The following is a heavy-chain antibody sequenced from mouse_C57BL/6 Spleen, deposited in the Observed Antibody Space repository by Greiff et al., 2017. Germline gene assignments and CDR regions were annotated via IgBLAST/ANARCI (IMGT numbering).Heavy chain of an antibody. J-gene: IGHJ3*01. D-gene: IGHD1-1*01. CDR1: GFSLTSYA. Sequence: VQRVESGPGLVAPSQSLSITCTVSGFSLTSYAISWVRQPPGKGLEWLGVIWTGGGTNYNSALKSRLSISKDNSKSQVFLKMNSLQTDDTARYYCASDYYGSAGFAYWGQGTLVTVSA. V-gene: IGHV2-9-1*01. CDR3: ASDYYGSAGFAY. CDR2: IWTGGGT.